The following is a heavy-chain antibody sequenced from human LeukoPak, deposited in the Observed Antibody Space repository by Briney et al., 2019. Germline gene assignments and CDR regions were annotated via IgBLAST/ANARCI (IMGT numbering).Heavy chain of an antibody. CDR3: ANLLDVLTGYDY. V-gene: IGHV3-30*02. CDR2: IWYDGSNK. J-gene: IGHJ4*02. Sequence: GGSLRLSCAASGFTFSSYGIHWVRQAPGQGLEWVAVIWYDGSNKFYADSVKGRFTISRDNSKNTLYLQMNSLRAEDTAVYHCANLLDVLTGYDYWGQGILVTVSP. CDR1: GFTFSSYG. D-gene: IGHD3-9*01.